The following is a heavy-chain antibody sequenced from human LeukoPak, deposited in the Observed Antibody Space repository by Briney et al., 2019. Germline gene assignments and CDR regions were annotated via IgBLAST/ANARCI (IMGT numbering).Heavy chain of an antibody. Sequence: SETLSLTCTVSGGSISSGSYYWSWIRQPAGKGLEWIGRIYTSGSTNYNPSLKSRVTISLDTSKNQFSLKLSSVTAADTAVYYCARVRTVTSFVDYYMDVWGKGTTVTVSS. V-gene: IGHV4-61*02. D-gene: IGHD4-17*01. CDR3: ARVRTVTSFVDYYMDV. CDR2: IYTSGST. J-gene: IGHJ6*03. CDR1: GGSISSGSYY.